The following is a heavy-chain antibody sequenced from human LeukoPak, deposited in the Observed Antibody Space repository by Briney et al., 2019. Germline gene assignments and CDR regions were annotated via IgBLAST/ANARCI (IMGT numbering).Heavy chain of an antibody. CDR1: GGSISSGSYY. V-gene: IGHV4-61*02. J-gene: IGHJ4*02. D-gene: IGHD3-22*01. CDR3: AREGVYYYDSSGYYLFDY. Sequence: PSETLSLTCTVSGGSISSGSYYWSWIRQPAGKGLEWIGRIYTSGSTNYNPSLKSRVTISVDTSKNQFSLKLSSVTAADTAVYYCAREGVYYYDSSGYYLFDYWGQGTLVTVSS. CDR2: IYTSGST.